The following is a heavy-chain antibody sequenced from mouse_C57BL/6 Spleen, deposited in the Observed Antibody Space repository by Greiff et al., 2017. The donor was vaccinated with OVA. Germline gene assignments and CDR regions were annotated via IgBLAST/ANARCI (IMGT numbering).Heavy chain of an antibody. V-gene: IGHV1-54*01. CDR2: IYPGSGGT. CDR3: ARWGYEAFAY. D-gene: IGHD2-2*01. J-gene: IGHJ3*01. CDR1: GYAFTNYL. Sequence: VKLQESGAELVRPGTSVKVSCKASGYAFTNYLIEWVKQRPGQGLEWIGVIYPGSGGTNYNEKFKGKATLTADKSSSTAYMQLSSLPSEDSAVYFCARWGYEAFAYWGQGTLVTVSA.